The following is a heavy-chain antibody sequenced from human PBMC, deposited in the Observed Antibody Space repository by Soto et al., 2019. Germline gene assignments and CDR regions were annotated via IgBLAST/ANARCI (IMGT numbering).Heavy chain of an antibody. V-gene: IGHV1-2*04. CDR3: ARGYCTNGVCSADMNYYYYYGMDV. J-gene: IGHJ6*02. CDR1: GYTFTGYY. D-gene: IGHD2-8*01. CDR2: INPNSGGT. Sequence: GASVKVSCKASGYTFTGYYMHWVRQAPGQGLEWMGWINPNSGGTNYAQKFQGWVTMTRDTSISTAYMELSRLRSDDTAVYYCARGYCTNGVCSADMNYYYYYGMDVWGQGTTVTVSS.